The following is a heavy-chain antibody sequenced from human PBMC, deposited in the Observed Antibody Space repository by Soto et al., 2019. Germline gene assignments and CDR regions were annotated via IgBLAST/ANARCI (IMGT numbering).Heavy chain of an antibody. CDR3: ASSRVVTTYFDY. V-gene: IGHV4-30-2*06. Sequence: QLQLQESGSRLVKPSQTLSLTCAVSGGSISRAGYSWSWIRQSPGKGLEWIGYIYNSGSTFYNPSLKRRVTISVDRSKNQLSLQLNSVTAADTAVYYCASSRVVTTYFDYWGQGTLVTVSS. CDR2: IYNSGST. J-gene: IGHJ4*02. D-gene: IGHD2-21*02. CDR1: GGSISRAGYS.